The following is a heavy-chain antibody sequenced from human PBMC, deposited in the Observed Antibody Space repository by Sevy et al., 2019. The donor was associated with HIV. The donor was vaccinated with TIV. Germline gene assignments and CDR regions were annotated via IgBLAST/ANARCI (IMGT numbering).Heavy chain of an antibody. CDR1: GYTFNTFG. V-gene: IGHV1-18*04. CDR2: ISAYNGNT. Sequence: ASVKVSCKTSGYTFNTFGINWVRQAPGQGLQWVGWISAYNGNTKYIQKLQGRVSMTTETSTSTVYMELGSLRSDDTAVYYCARDSIPLVQGIIITPYYYGMDVWGQGTTVTVSS. CDR3: ARDSIPLVQGIIITPYYYGMDV. D-gene: IGHD3-10*01. J-gene: IGHJ6*02.